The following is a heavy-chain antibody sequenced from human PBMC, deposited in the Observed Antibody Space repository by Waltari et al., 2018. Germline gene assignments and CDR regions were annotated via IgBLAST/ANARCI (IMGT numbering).Heavy chain of an antibody. J-gene: IGHJ3*02. V-gene: IGHV4-38-2*01. CDR2: IYHSGGT. Sequence: QVELQESGPGLVKPSETLSLTCAVSGYSLSSGYYWGWIRRPPGTGLGWIGSIYHSGGTYYSPSLKSRVTVSVDTSKNQFSLKLYSVTAADTAVYYCARMLPPDLWASDIWGQGTMVTVSS. CDR3: ARMLPPDLWASDI. CDR1: GYSLSSGYY. D-gene: IGHD2-15*01.